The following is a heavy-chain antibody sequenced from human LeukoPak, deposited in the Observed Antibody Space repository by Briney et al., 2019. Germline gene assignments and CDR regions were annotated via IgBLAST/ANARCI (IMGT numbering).Heavy chain of an antibody. CDR2: ISGSGGST. J-gene: IGHJ5*02. Sequence: GRSLRLSCAASGFTFSSYAMSWVRQAPGKGLEWVSAISGSGGSTCYADSVKGRFTISRDNSKNTLYLQMNSLRAEDTAVYYCAKDAGRDTVAGFDPWGQGTLVTVSS. D-gene: IGHD6-19*01. CDR3: AKDAGRDTVAGFDP. CDR1: GFTFSSYA. V-gene: IGHV3-23*01.